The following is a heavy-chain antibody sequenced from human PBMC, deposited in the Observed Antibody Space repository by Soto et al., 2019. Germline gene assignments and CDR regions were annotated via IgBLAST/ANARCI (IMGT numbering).Heavy chain of an antibody. Sequence: SETLSLTCTVSGGSISSYYWSWIRQPPGKGLEWIGYIYYSGGTNYNPSLKSRVTISVDTSKNQFSLKLSSVTAADTAVYYCARRWFGDSASWFDPWGQGTLVTVSS. CDR3: ARRWFGDSASWFDP. J-gene: IGHJ5*02. D-gene: IGHD3-10*01. CDR1: GGSISSYY. V-gene: IGHV4-59*08. CDR2: IYYSGGT.